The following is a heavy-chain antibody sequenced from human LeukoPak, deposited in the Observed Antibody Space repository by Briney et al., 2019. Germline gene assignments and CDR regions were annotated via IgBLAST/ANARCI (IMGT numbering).Heavy chain of an antibody. V-gene: IGHV1-8*03. CDR2: MNPNSGNT. D-gene: IGHD2-15*01. CDR3: ARDNRVVVAAADY. CDR1: GYTFTSYD. J-gene: IGHJ4*02. Sequence: ASVKVSCKASGYTFTSYDINWVRQATGQGLEWMGWMNPNSGNTGYAQKFQGRVTITRNTSISTAYMELSSLRSEDTAVYYCARDNRVVVAAADYWGQGTLVTVSS.